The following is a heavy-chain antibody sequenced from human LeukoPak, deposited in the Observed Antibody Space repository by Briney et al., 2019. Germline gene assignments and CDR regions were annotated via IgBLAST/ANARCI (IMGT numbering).Heavy chain of an antibody. J-gene: IGHJ3*02. D-gene: IGHD2-21*01. CDR2: IYYSGST. Sequence: PSQTLSLTCTVSGGSISSGGYYWSWIRQHPGKGLAWIGYIYYSGSTYYSPSLKSRVTISVDTSKNQFSLKLSSVTAADTAVYYCARGDTSLDAFDIWGQGTMVTVSS. V-gene: IGHV4-31*03. CDR1: GGSISSGGYY. CDR3: ARGDTSLDAFDI.